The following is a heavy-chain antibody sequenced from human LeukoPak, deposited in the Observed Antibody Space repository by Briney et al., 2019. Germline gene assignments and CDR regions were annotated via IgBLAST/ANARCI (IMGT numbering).Heavy chain of an antibody. CDR3: ARDGLTMVRGAKVNAFDI. Sequence: GGSLRLSCAASGFTFSDYYMSWIRQAPGKGLEWVSYISSSGSTIYYADSVKGRFTISRDNAKNSLYLQMNSLRAEDTAVYYCARDGLTMVRGAKVNAFDIWGQGTMVTVSS. CDR1: GFTFSDYY. CDR2: ISSSGSTI. V-gene: IGHV3-11*01. D-gene: IGHD3-10*01. J-gene: IGHJ3*02.